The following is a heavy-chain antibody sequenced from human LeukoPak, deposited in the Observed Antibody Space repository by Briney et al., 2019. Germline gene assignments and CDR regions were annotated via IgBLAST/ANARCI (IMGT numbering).Heavy chain of an antibody. CDR3: AKDLRGYSYGYGY. CDR2: ISGSGGST. J-gene: IGHJ4*02. CDR1: GFTFSSYA. D-gene: IGHD5-18*01. Sequence: GGSLRLSCAASGFTFSSYAMSWVRQAPGKGLEWVSAISGSGGSTYYADSVKSRFTISRDNSKNTLYLQMNSLRAEDTAVYYCAKDLRGYSYGYGYWGQGTLVTVSS. V-gene: IGHV3-23*01.